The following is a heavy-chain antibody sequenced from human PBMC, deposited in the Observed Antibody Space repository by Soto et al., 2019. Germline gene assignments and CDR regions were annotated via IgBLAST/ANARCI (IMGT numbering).Heavy chain of an antibody. CDR3: ATEGVPVTIEEPLGDLDV. J-gene: IGHJ6*02. CDR1: GFTFSTFA. CDR2: ISYDGSSK. D-gene: IGHD2-2*01. Sequence: QVQLVESGGGVVQPGRSLRLSCVASGFTFSTFAMHWVRQAPGKGLEWVAVISYDGSSKYYIDSVEGRFTISRDNSKSTLYLQMNSLRTEDTAVYYCATEGVPVTIEEPLGDLDVWGQGTTVTVSS. V-gene: IGHV3-30*03.